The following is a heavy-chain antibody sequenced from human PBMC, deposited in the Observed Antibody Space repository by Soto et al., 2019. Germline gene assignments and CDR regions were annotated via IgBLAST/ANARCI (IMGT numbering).Heavy chain of an antibody. J-gene: IGHJ5*02. CDR2: IYYSGST. D-gene: IGHD4-17*01. CDR1: GGSISSSSYY. V-gene: IGHV4-39*01. CDR3: ARHSDYGDYFNWFDP. Sequence: PSETLSLTCTVSGGSISSSSYYWGWIRQPPGKGLEWIGSIYYSGSTYYNPSLKSRVTISVDTSKNQFSLKLSSVTAADTAVYYCARHSDYGDYFNWFDPWGQGTLVTVSS.